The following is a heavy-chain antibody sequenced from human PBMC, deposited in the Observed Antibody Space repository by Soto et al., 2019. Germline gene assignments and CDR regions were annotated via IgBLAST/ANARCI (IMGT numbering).Heavy chain of an antibody. D-gene: IGHD4-4*01. Sequence: GGSLRLSCAASGFTFSSYSMNWVRQAPGKGLEWVSSISSSSSYIYYADSVKGRFTISRDNAKNSLYLQMNSLRAEDTAVYYCAREDSNYVENWFDPWGQGTLVTVSS. CDR1: GFTFSSYS. CDR2: ISSSSSYI. CDR3: AREDSNYVENWFDP. V-gene: IGHV3-21*01. J-gene: IGHJ5*02.